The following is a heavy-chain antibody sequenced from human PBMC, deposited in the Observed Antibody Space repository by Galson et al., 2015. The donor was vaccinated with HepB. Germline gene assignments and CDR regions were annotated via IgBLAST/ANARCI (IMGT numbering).Heavy chain of an antibody. V-gene: IGHV3-11*01. CDR1: GFASNHYY. J-gene: IGHJ4*02. CDR2: ITSDGTTM. D-gene: IGHD3-10*01. Sequence: SLRLSCAASGFASNHYYMNWIRQAPGKGLEWVSYITSDGTTMYYADSVKGRFTISRDNAKNSLHLEMNSLRAEDTAVYYCARDSFGEGPEFDYWGQGTLVTVSS. CDR3: ARDSFGEGPEFDY.